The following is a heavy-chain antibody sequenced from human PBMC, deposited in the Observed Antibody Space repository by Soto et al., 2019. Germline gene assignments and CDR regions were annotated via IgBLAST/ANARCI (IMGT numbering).Heavy chain of an antibody. CDR3: ARGLIVMQAGIEELINSHVDS. CDR2: IYYSGTT. D-gene: IGHD1-26*01. J-gene: IGHJ4*02. V-gene: IGHV4-31*03. Sequence: PSETLSLTCTVSDASINSGGYYWSWLRQHPGKGLEWIGFIYYSGTTYYNPSLKSRVTTSVDTSKNQFSLRLSSVTAADTAVYYCARGLIVMQAGIEELINSHVDSWGQGTLVTVSS. CDR1: DASINSGGYY.